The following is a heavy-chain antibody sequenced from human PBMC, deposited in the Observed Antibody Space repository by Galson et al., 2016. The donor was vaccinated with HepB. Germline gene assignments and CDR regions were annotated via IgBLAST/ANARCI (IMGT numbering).Heavy chain of an antibody. Sequence: SCAASGFTFRSYSMNWVRQAPGKGLEWVSSISSSSSYIYYADSVKGRFTISRDNAKNSLYLQMNSLRAGDTAVYYCARDSDVGVVTAPYFDYWGQGTLVTVSS. CDR2: ISSSSSYI. V-gene: IGHV3-21*01. CDR1: GFTFRSYS. D-gene: IGHD2-21*02. CDR3: ARDSDVGVVTAPYFDY. J-gene: IGHJ4*02.